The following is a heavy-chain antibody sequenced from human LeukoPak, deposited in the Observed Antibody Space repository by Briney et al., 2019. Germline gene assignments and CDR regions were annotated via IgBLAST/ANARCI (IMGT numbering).Heavy chain of an antibody. CDR3: AKVAARSGSYPGGIDY. CDR1: GFTFSSYG. CDR2: ISYDGSNK. D-gene: IGHD1-26*01. V-gene: IGHV3-30*18. J-gene: IGHJ4*02. Sequence: GSLRLSCAASGFTFSSYGMHWVRQAPGKGLEWVAVISYDGSNKYYADSVKGRFTISRDNSKNTLYLQMNSLRAEDTAVYYCAKVAARSGSYPGGIDYWGQGTLVTVSS.